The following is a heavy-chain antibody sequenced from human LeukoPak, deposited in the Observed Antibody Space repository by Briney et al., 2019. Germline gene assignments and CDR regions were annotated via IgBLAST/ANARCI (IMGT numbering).Heavy chain of an antibody. CDR2: IKQDGSEK. D-gene: IGHD2-15*01. CDR3: ARDESSSGYCSGGSCYSITPGWFDP. CDR1: GFTFSSYW. Sequence: GGSLRLSCAASGFTFSSYWMSWVRQAPGKGLEWVANIKQDGSEKYYVDSVKGRFTISRDNAKNSLYLQMNSLRAEDTAVYYCARDESSSGYCSGGSCYSITPGWFDPWGQETLVTVSS. J-gene: IGHJ5*02. V-gene: IGHV3-7*01.